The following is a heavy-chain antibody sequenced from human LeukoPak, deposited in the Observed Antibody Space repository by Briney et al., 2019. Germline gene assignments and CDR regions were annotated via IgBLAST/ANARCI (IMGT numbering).Heavy chain of an antibody. CDR3: ARVGFGELDY. CDR2: INHSGST. D-gene: IGHD3-10*01. CDR1: GGSFSGYY. Sequence: KPSETLSLTCAVYGGSFSGYYWSWIRQPPGKGLEWIGEINHSGSTNYNPSLKSRVTISVDTSKNQFSLKLSSVTAADTAVYYCARVGFGELDYWGQGTLVTVSS. V-gene: IGHV4-34*01. J-gene: IGHJ4*02.